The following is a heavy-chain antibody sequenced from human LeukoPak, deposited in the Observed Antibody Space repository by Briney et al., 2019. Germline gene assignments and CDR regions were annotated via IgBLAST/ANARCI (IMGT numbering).Heavy chain of an antibody. V-gene: IGHV1-69*04. CDR1: GGAFSSYA. D-gene: IGHD6-19*01. CDR2: IIPILGIA. J-gene: IGHJ4*02. CDR3: ARDGTVAGTVH. Sequence: GASVKVSCKASGGAFSSYAISWGRHAPGQGLEWMGRIIPILGIANYAQKFQGRVTITADKSTSTAYMELSSLRSEDTAVYYCARDGTVAGTVHWGQGTLVTVSS.